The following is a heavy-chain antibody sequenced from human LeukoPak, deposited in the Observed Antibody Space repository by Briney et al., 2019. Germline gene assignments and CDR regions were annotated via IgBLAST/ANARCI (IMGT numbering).Heavy chain of an antibody. D-gene: IGHD3-3*01. Sequence: GGSLRLSCAASGFTFSSYWMHWVRQAPGKGLVWVSRIKSDGSSTSYADSVKGRFTISRDNAKNTLYLQMNSLRAEDTAVYYCAREAVGNYDFWSGYYTGYYYGMDVWGQGTTVTVSS. V-gene: IGHV3-74*01. CDR2: IKSDGSST. CDR1: GFTFSSYW. J-gene: IGHJ6*02. CDR3: AREAVGNYDFWSGYYTGYYYGMDV.